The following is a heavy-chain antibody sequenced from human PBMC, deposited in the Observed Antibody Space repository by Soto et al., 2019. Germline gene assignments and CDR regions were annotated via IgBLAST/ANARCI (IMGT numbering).Heavy chain of an antibody. J-gene: IGHJ5*02. V-gene: IGHV1-18*01. CDR2: ISASNCNT. CDR3: AREPYYDILTGYYNNWFDP. D-gene: IGHD3-9*01. CDR1: GYTFTSYG. Sequence: GASVKVSCKASGYTFTSYGISWVRQAPGQGLDWLGWISASNCNTNYAQKLKGRVTMTTDTSTSTAYMELRSLRSDDTAVYYCAREPYYDILTGYYNNWFDPWGQGTLVTVSS.